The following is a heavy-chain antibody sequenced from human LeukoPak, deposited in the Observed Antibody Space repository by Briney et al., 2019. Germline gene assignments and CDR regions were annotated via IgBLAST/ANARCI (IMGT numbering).Heavy chain of an antibody. CDR3: ARDVNLYYDYVWGSSY. CDR1: GFTSSDYY. CDR2: ISSSGSTI. Sequence: TGGSLRLSCAASGFTSSDYYMNWIRQAPGKGLEWVSYISSSGSTIYYADSVKGRFTISRDNAKNSLYLQMNSLRAEDTAVYYCARDVNLYYDYVWGSSYWGQGTLVTVSS. V-gene: IGHV3-11*04. D-gene: IGHD3-16*01. J-gene: IGHJ4*02.